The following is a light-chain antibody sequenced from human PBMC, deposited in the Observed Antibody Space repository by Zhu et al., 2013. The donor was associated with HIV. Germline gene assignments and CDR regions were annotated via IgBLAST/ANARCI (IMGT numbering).Light chain of an antibody. CDR3: QQSYATPRT. CDR1: QSITTY. J-gene: IGKJ1*01. Sequence: DIPLTQSPSSLSASVGDRVTITCRASQSITTYLNWYQQKPGEAPRVLIYAASTLQTGVPSRFSGSGSETHFTLTVSSLHPDDSATYYCQQSYATPRTFGQGLGWKSN. CDR2: AAS. V-gene: IGKV1-39*01.